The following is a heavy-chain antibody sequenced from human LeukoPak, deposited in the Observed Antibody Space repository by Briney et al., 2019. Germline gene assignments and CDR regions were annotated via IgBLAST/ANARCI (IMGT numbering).Heavy chain of an antibody. CDR2: IYTSGST. Sequence: SETLSLTCTVSGGSISSYYWSWIRQPAGKGLEWIGRIYTSGSTNYNPSLTSRVTMSVDTSKNQFSLKLSSVTAADTAVYYCARDSPYSSGWDYYMDVWGKGTTVTVSS. D-gene: IGHD6-19*01. J-gene: IGHJ6*03. CDR1: GGSISSYY. CDR3: ARDSPYSSGWDYYMDV. V-gene: IGHV4-4*07.